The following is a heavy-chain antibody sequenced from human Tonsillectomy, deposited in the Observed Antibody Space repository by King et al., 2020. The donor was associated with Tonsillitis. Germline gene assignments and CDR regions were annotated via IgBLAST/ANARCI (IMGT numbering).Heavy chain of an antibody. D-gene: IGHD3-22*01. J-gene: IGHJ6*02. CDR3: ARLVGSSGYGNSYHYDMDV. CDR2: IYSRGTT. CDR1: GVSISNYY. V-gene: IGHV4-59*01. Sequence: QLQESGPGLVKPSETLSLTCSVSGVSISNYYWSWIRQPPGKGLEWIGYIYSRGTTNYNPSLKSRVTISVDTSKIQFSLKLTSVTAADTAVYYCARLVGSSGYGNSYHYDMDVWGRGTTVIVSS.